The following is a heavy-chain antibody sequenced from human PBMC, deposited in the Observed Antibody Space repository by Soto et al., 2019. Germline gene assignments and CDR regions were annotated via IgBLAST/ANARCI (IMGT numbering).Heavy chain of an antibody. Sequence: GGSLRLSCAASGFTFNNYAMSWVRQAPGKGLEWVSLISGSGDSTYYADSVKGRFTISRDNSKNTLYLQMNSLRADDTAVYYCAKESCSSTSCYLSPLDYWGQGTLVTVSS. V-gene: IGHV3-23*01. CDR1: GFTFNNYA. CDR3: AKESCSSTSCYLSPLDY. CDR2: ISGSGDST. J-gene: IGHJ4*02. D-gene: IGHD2-2*01.